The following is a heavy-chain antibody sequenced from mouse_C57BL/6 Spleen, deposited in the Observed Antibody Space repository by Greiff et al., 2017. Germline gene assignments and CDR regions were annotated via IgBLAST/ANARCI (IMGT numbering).Heavy chain of an antibody. CDR2: IDPETGGP. D-gene: IGHD2-3*01. J-gene: IGHJ2*01. CDR1: GYTFTDSE. Sequence: VQLQQSGAELVRPGASVTLSCKASGYTFTDSEMHWVKQTPVHGLEWIGAIDPETGGPAYNQKFKCKAILTADTSSSAAYMEVRRLTSEDSAVYYCTREGYDGYFFDYWGQGTTLTVSS. CDR3: TREGYDGYFFDY. V-gene: IGHV1-15*01.